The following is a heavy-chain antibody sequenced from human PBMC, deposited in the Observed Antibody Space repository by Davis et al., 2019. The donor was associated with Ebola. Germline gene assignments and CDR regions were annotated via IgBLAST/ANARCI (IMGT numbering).Heavy chain of an antibody. D-gene: IGHD1-1*01. CDR2: IFSAGST. V-gene: IGHV3-53*01. CDR1: GFTFSTYS. J-gene: IGHJ6*02. Sequence: PGGSLRLSCAASGFTFSTYSMNWVRQAPGKGLEWVSIIFSAGSTNYADSVKGRFTISRDNLKNTLYLEMNNLRAEDTAVYYCARDPGGHYAMDVWGQGTTVTVSS. CDR3: ARDPGGHYAMDV.